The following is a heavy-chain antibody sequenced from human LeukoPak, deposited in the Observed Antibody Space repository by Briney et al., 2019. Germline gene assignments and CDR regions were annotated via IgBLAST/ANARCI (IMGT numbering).Heavy chain of an antibody. CDR1: GFTFSRNG. Sequence: GKSLRLSCAASGFTFSRNGMRWVRQAPGKGLEWVSSISSSSSYIYYADSVKGRFTISRDNAKNSLYLQMNSLRAEDTAVYYCARGGYGRGDYWGQGTLVTVSS. CDR2: ISSSSSYI. D-gene: IGHD5-18*01. J-gene: IGHJ4*02. V-gene: IGHV3-21*01. CDR3: ARGGYGRGDY.